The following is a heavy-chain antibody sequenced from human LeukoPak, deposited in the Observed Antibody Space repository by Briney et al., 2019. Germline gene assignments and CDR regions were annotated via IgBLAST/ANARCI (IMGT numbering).Heavy chain of an antibody. CDR2: IWNDGSNK. J-gene: IGHJ4*02. V-gene: IGHV3-33*01. CDR1: GFTFSSYG. Sequence: GGSLRLSCAASGFTFSSYGMHWVRQAPGKGLEWVAVIWNDGSNKYYADSVKGRFTISRDNSKNTLYLQMNSLRAEDTAVYYCAREGYGDYQTDYWGQGTLVSVSS. CDR3: AREGYGDYQTDY. D-gene: IGHD4-17*01.